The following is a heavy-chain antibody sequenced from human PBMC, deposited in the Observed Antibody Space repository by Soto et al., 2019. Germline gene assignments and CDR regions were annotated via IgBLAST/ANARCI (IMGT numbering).Heavy chain of an antibody. CDR2: INGAGDT. CDR3: VRENYYYGMDV. J-gene: IGHJ6*02. V-gene: IGHV3-66*01. CDR1: GFDASVNL. Sequence: GGSLRLSCAASGFDASVNLMNWVRQAPGRGLEWVSVINGAGDTKYADSVKGRFAVSRDTSRNTVYLQLNSLRAEDTAVYYCVRENYYYGMDVWGHGTTVTVSS.